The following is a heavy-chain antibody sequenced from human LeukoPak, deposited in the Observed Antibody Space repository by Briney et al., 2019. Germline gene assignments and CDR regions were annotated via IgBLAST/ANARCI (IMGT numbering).Heavy chain of an antibody. CDR1: GFTVSSNS. CDR2: IYSDNT. J-gene: IGHJ4*02. CDR3: ARPRGCGSSRCNNFDY. V-gene: IGHV3-53*01. D-gene: IGHD2-2*01. Sequence: PGGSLRLSCTVSGFTVSSNSMSWVRQAPGKGLEWVSFIYSDNTRYSDSVKGRFTISRDNSKNTLYLQMNSLRAEDTAVYYCARPRGCGSSRCNNFDYWGQGTLVTVSS.